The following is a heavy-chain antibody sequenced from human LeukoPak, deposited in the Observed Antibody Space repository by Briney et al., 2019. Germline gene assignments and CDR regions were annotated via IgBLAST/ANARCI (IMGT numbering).Heavy chain of an antibody. V-gene: IGHV4-39*07. CDR3: ARVGLAYDSSGYDFAPSSAFDI. Sequence: SETLSLTCTVSSGSISSIGYYWGWIRQPPGKGLEWTGEIYHSGSTNYNPSLKSRVTISVDKSKNQFSLKLSSVTAADTAVYYCARVGLAYDSSGYDFAPSSAFDIWGQGTMVTVSS. J-gene: IGHJ3*02. CDR2: IYHSGST. CDR1: SGSISSIGYY. D-gene: IGHD3-22*01.